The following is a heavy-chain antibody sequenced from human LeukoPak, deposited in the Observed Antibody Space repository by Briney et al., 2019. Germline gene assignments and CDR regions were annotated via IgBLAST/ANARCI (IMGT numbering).Heavy chain of an antibody. CDR3: ARDDYNRH. CDR1: GFTFSSYW. D-gene: IGHD4-11*01. J-gene: IGHJ4*02. Sequence: GGSLRLSCAASGFTFSSYWMHWVRQAPGKGLVWVSRIRSDGSSTTYADSVKGRFTISSDNTKNTLYLQMNRLRADDTAVYYCARDDYNRHWGQGTLVTVSS. CDR2: IRSDGSST. V-gene: IGHV3-74*01.